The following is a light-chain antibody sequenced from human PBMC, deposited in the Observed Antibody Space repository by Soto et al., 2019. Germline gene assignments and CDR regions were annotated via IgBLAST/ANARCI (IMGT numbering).Light chain of an antibody. J-gene: IGLJ2*01. CDR2: RHH. Sequence: QSVLTQSPSASATPGQRVTISCSGSGSKIGTYAVNWYQQLPGTAPTLLIFRHHQRPSGVPDRFSGSKSGTSASLAISGPQSEDEADYYCEAWEDSLRAVGFGGGTKLTVL. CDR1: GSKIGTYA. V-gene: IGLV1-44*01. CDR3: EAWEDSLRAVG.